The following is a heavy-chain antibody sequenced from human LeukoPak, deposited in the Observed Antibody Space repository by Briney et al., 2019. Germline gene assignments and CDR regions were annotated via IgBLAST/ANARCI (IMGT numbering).Heavy chain of an antibody. D-gene: IGHD5-12*01. J-gene: IGHJ4*02. Sequence: GGSLRLSCAASGFTVSSNYMSWVRQAPGKGLEWVSVIYSGGSTYYADSVKGRFTISRDNSKNTLYLQMNSLRAEDTAVYYCARGNNIVATRGAFDYWGQGTLVTVSS. CDR1: GFTVSSNY. V-gene: IGHV3-66*01. CDR3: ARGNNIVATRGAFDY. CDR2: IYSGGST.